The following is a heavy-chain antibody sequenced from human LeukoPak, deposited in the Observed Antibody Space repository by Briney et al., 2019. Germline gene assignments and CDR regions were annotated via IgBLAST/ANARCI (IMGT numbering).Heavy chain of an antibody. CDR1: GFTFSSYA. J-gene: IGHJ5*02. D-gene: IGHD6-13*01. CDR2: ISYDGSNK. Sequence: GGSLRLSCAASGFTFSSYAMHWVRQAPGKGLEWAAVISYDGSNKYYADSVKGRFTISRDNSKNTLYLQMNSLRAEDTAVYYCAREGTSWDNWFDPWGQGTLVTVSS. V-gene: IGHV3-30*04. CDR3: AREGTSWDNWFDP.